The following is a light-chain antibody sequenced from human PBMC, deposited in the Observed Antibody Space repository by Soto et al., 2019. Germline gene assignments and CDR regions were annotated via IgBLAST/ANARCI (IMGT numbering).Light chain of an antibody. CDR1: SSDVGGYNY. V-gene: IGLV2-14*03. Sequence: QSALTQPASVSGSPGQSITISCTGTSSDVGGYNYDSWYQQHPGKAPKLMIYDVNNRPSGVSNRFSGSKSGNTASLTISGLQAEDEDDYYCSSYTSSSAYVFGTGTKLTVL. CDR2: DVN. CDR3: SSYTSSSAYV. J-gene: IGLJ1*01.